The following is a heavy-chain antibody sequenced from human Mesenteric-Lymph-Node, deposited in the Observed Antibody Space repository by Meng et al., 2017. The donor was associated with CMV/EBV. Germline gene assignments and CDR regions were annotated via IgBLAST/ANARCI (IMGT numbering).Heavy chain of an antibody. CDR1: GGSISSYY. J-gene: IGHJ6*02. Sequence: GSLRLSCTVSGGSISSYYWSWIRQPPGKGLEWIGYIYYSGSTNYNPSLKSRVTISVDTSKNQFSLKLSSVTAADTAVYYCATLPKGGGRYYYYGMDVWGQGTTVTVSS. CDR2: IYYSGST. V-gene: IGHV4-59*01. D-gene: IGHD3-16*01. CDR3: ATLPKGGGRYYYYGMDV.